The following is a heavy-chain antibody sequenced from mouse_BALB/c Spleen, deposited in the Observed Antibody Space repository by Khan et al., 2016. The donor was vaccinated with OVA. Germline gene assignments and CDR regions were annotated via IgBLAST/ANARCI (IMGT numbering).Heavy chain of an antibody. D-gene: IGHD2-14*01. Sequence: EVQLQESGPSLVKPSQTLSLTCSVTGDTITRGYWSWIRKFPGNKLEYMGYMIYSGNTYYNPSLKSRISITRHTSKNPYYLQLNSVTTEDTATYYCARSTYRYAFAYWGQGTLVTVSA. CDR3: ARSTYRYAFAY. J-gene: IGHJ3*01. CDR2: MIYSGNT. V-gene: IGHV3-8*02. CDR1: GDTITRGY.